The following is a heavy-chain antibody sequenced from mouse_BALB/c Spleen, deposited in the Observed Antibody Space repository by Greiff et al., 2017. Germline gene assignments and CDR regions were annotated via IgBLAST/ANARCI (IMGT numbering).Heavy chain of an antibody. V-gene: IGHV3-6*02. CDR1: GFSFTSGYY. D-gene: IGHD2-4*01. CDR2: ISYDGSN. Sequence: EVKLMESGPGLVKPSQSLSLTCTVSGFSFTSGYYWYWIRQLPGNKLEWMGYISYDGSNNYNPSLTNRISITRDTSRNLFFLKLNSVTTEDAATYYCAREEGLRRYFDVWGAGTTVTVSS. J-gene: IGHJ1*01. CDR3: AREEGLRRYFDV.